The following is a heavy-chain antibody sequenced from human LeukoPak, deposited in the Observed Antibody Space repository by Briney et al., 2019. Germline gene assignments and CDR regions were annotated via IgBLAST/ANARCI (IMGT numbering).Heavy chain of an antibody. V-gene: IGHV4-38-2*02. CDR3: ARVLGTYFDY. Sequence: SETLSLTCTVSGYSINSGYYWDWIRQPPGKGLEWIGSVYHSGSTNYNPSLKSRVTISVDTSKNQFSLKLSSVTAADTAVYYCARVLGTYFDYWGQGTLVTVSS. CDR1: GYSINSGYY. D-gene: IGHD7-27*01. J-gene: IGHJ4*02. CDR2: VYHSGST.